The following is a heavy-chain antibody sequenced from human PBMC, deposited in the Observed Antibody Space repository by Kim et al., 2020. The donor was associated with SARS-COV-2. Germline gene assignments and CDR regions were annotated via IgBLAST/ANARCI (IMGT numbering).Heavy chain of an antibody. J-gene: IGHJ6*02. CDR1: GCTFSSYG. D-gene: IGHD3-10*01. Sequence: GGSLRLSCAASGCTFSSYGMHWGRQAPGKGLEWVAVISYDGSNKYYADSVKGRFTISRDNSKNTLYLQMNSLRAEDTAVYYCAKESGSGSYYAWTYYYYGMDVGGQGTTVTVSS. CDR2: ISYDGSNK. CDR3: AKESGSGSYYAWTYYYYGMDV. V-gene: IGHV3-30*18.